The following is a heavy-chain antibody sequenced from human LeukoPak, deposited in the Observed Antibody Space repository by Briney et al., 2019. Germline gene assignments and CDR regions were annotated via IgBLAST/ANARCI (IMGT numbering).Heavy chain of an antibody. Sequence: SETLSLTCTVSGGSISSSSYYWGWIRQPPGKGLEWIGSIYYSGSTYYNPSLKSRVTISVDTSKNQFSLKLSSVTAADTAVHYCASPDPSSGYTYYMDVWGKGTTVTVSS. CDR3: ASPDPSSGYTYYMDV. D-gene: IGHD3-22*01. V-gene: IGHV4-39*01. J-gene: IGHJ6*03. CDR2: IYYSGST. CDR1: GGSISSSSYY.